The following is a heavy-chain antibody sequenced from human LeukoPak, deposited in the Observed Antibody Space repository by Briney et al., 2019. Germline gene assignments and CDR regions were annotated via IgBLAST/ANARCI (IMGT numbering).Heavy chain of an antibody. CDR1: GGTFSSYA. CDR3: ARALETASNWFDP. V-gene: IGHV1-69*05. Sequence: SVKVSCKASGGTFSSYAISWVRQTPGQGLEWMGGIIPIFGTANYAQKFQGRVTITTDESTSTAYMELSSLRSEDTAVYYCARALETASNWFDPWGQGTLVTVSS. J-gene: IGHJ5*02. CDR2: IIPIFGTA. D-gene: IGHD5-24*01.